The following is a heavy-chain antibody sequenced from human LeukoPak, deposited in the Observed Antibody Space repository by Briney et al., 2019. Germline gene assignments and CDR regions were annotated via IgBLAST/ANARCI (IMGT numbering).Heavy chain of an antibody. CDR2: ISYGGSNK. D-gene: IGHD2-2*01. J-gene: IGHJ4*02. V-gene: IGHV3-30*18. CDR1: GSTFSRYG. CDR3: AKSQRNDQQVVQRIDY. Sequence: GRSLRLSCAASGSTFSRYGMHWVRQAPGKGLEWVAVISYGGSNKNYADSVKGRFTISRDNSKNALYLQMSSLRAEDTAVYYCAKSQRNDQQVVQRIDYWGQGTLVTVSS.